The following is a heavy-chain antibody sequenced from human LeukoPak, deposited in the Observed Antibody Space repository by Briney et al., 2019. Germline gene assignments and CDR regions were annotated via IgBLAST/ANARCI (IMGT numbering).Heavy chain of an antibody. J-gene: IGHJ4*02. V-gene: IGHV1-69*13. D-gene: IGHD3-10*01. CDR3: ARDPSYGSGSYL. Sequence: GASVKVSCKASGGTFSSYAISWVRQAPGQGLEWMGGIIPIFGTANYAQKFQGRVTITADESTSTAYMELSSLRSEDTAAYYCARDPSYGSGSYLWGQGTLVTVSS. CDR1: GGTFSSYA. CDR2: IIPIFGTA.